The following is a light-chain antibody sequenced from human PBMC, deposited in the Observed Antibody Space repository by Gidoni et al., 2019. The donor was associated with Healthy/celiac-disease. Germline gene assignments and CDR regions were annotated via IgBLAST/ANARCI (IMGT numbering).Light chain of an antibody. J-gene: IGLJ3*02. CDR1: SSDVGGYNY. CDR3: SSYTSSSTPQV. Sequence: QSALTQPASVSGSPGQSITISCTGTSSDVGGYNYVSWYQQPPGKAPKLMIYDVSNRPSGVSNRFSGSKSGNTASLTISGLQAEDEADYYCSSYTSSSTPQVFGGGTKLTVL. CDR2: DVS. V-gene: IGLV2-14*01.